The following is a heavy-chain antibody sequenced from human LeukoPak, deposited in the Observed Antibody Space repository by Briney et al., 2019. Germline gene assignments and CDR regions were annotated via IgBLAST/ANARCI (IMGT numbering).Heavy chain of an antibody. CDR1: GGSISSYY. J-gene: IGHJ6*03. V-gene: IGHV4-59*12. Sequence: PSETLSLTCTVSGGSISSYYWSWIRQPPGKGLEWIGYIYYSGSTNYNPSLKSRVTISVDTSKNQFSLKLSSVTAADTAVYYRARGIVGATTALYYYYYMDVWGKGTTVTVSS. CDR2: IYYSGST. D-gene: IGHD1-26*01. CDR3: ARGIVGATTALYYYYYMDV.